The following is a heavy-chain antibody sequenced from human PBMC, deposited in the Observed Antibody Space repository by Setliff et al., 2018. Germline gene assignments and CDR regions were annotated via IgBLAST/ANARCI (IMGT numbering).Heavy chain of an antibody. J-gene: IGHJ5*02. CDR2: IYHSGNI. CDR3: ARGKSVTASNWFDP. CDR1: GGSFSGYY. Sequence: PSETLSLTCAVYGGSFSGYYWSWIRQPPGKGLEWIGEIYHSGNINYNPSLKSRVTISVDKSKGQFSLKLSSVTAADTAVYYCARGKSVTASNWFDPWGQGTLVTVSS. D-gene: IGHD5-18*01. V-gene: IGHV4-34*01.